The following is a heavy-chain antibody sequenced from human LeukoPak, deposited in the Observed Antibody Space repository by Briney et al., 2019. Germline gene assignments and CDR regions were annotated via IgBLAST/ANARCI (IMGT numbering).Heavy chain of an antibody. CDR3: TTEGSTYGHHAIDS. D-gene: IGHD5-18*01. Sequence: GGSLTLSCAASGFTFSNTCMSWVRQAPGKGREWGGRIKRKIDGGTTDYAAPVKGRFTISRDDSRNTVYVEMNSLQTEDTAVYHCTTEGSTYGHHAIDSWGQGTMVTVSS. V-gene: IGHV3-15*01. CDR1: GFTFSNTC. CDR2: IKRKIDGGTT. J-gene: IGHJ3*02.